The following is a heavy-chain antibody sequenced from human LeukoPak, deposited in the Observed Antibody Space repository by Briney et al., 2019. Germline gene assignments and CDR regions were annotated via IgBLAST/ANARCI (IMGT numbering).Heavy chain of an antibody. CDR1: GASISSYY. Sequence: PSETLSLTCTVSGASISSYYWGWIRQPPARGLEWIGYIYYSGSANHNPSLNSRVTMSVDTSNNLFSLKLTSVTAADTAVYYCARRLFYYDSSGSYIWYFDLWGRGTLVTVSS. CDR2: IYYSGSA. J-gene: IGHJ2*01. V-gene: IGHV4-59*08. CDR3: ARRLFYYDSSGSYIWYFDL. D-gene: IGHD3-22*01.